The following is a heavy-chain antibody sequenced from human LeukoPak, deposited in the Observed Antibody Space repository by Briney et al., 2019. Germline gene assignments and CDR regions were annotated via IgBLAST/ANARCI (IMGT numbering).Heavy chain of an antibody. D-gene: IGHD3-22*01. V-gene: IGHV1-69*13. CDR2: IIPIFGTA. CDR3: ARGWDYDSGGRPTAYVY. CDR1: GGTFSSYA. J-gene: IGHJ4*02. Sequence: GASVKVSCKASGGTFSSYAISRVRQAPGQGLEWMGGIIPIFGTANYAQKFQGKVTITADESTSTAYMELSSLRSEDTAVYYCARGWDYDSGGRPTAYVYWGQGTLVSVSS.